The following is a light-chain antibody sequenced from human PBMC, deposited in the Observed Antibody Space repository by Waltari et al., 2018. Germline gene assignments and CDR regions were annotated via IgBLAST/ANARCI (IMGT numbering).Light chain of an antibody. CDR2: ENT. Sequence: QSVLTQPPSVSAAPGQRVPILRSRGSPNIGNNYVSWYRQFPGTAPKLLIYENTERPSGIPGRFSGSKSGTSATLDITGLQAGDEADYYCGTWDSSLSGAVFGGGTHLTVL. J-gene: IGLJ7*01. V-gene: IGLV1-51*02. CDR3: GTWDSSLSGAV. CDR1: SPNIGNNY.